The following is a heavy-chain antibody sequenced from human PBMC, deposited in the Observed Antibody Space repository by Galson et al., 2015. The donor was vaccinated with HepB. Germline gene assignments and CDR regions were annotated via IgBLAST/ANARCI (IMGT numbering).Heavy chain of an antibody. D-gene: IGHD6-19*01. CDR1: GFTFRTYS. CDR2: ISATNRYI. V-gene: IGHV3-21*01. Sequence: SLRLSCAASGFTFRTYSLNWVRQAPGKGLEWVSSISATNRYIYYADSVRGRFTISRDNAKNSVSLQMNSLRAEDTALYYCARDDVAEYSGGWSTMSVWGQGTLATVSS. J-gene: IGHJ4*02. CDR3: ARDDVAEYSGGWSTMSV.